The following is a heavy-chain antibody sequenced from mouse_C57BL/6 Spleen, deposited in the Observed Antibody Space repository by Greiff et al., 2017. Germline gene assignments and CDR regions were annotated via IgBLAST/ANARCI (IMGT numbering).Heavy chain of an antibody. CDR3: ARGEFITTGGFDY. Sequence: QVQLKESGPELVKPGASVKISCKASGYAFSSSWMNWVKQRPGKGLEWIGRIYPGDGDTNYNGKFKGKATLTADKSSSTAYMQLSSLTSEDSAVYFCARGEFITTGGFDYWGQGTTLTVSS. CDR1: GYAFSSSW. CDR2: IYPGDGDT. V-gene: IGHV1-82*01. D-gene: IGHD1-1*01. J-gene: IGHJ2*01.